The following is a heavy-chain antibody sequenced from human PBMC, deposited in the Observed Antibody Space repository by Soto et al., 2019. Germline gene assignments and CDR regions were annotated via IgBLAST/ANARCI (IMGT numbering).Heavy chain of an antibody. J-gene: IGHJ4*02. CDR1: GGTFSSYA. CDR2: IIPIFGTA. CDR3: ARVPRGAYYDFWSGYYTRYFDY. Sequence: ASVKVSCKASGGTFSSYAISWVRQAPGQGLEWMGGIIPIFGTANYAQKFQGRVTITADESTSTAYMELSSLRSEDTAVYYCARVPRGAYYDFWSGYYTRYFDYWGQGTLVTVSS. D-gene: IGHD3-3*01. V-gene: IGHV1-69*13.